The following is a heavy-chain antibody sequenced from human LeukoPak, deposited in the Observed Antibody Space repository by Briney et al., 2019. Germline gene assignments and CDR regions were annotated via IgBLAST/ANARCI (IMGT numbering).Heavy chain of an antibody. J-gene: IGHJ4*02. Sequence: SETLSLTCTVSGGSVSSGSNRWGWIRQPPGKGLEWIGYIYYSGSTNYNPSLKSRVTISVDTSKNQFSLRLISVTAADTAVYYCARGQGFGWYYFDYWGQGTLVTVSS. D-gene: IGHD6-19*01. CDR3: ARGQGFGWYYFDY. CDR2: IYYSGST. V-gene: IGHV4-61*01. CDR1: GGSVSSGSNR.